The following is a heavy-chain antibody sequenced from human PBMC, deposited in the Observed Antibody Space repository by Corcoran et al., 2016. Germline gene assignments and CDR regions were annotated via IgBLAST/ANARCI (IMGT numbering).Heavy chain of an antibody. Sequence: QVQLVQSGAEVKKPGASVQVPCKASGYTFTRYGISWVRQAPGQGLEWMGWISAYNGNTNYAQKLQGRVTMTTDTSTSTAYMELRSLSSDDTAVYYCAASRRGDSSGYYGYWGQGTLVTVSS. D-gene: IGHD3-22*01. J-gene: IGHJ4*02. CDR3: AASRRGDSSGYYGY. CDR2: ISAYNGNT. V-gene: IGHV1-18*01. CDR1: GYTFTRYG.